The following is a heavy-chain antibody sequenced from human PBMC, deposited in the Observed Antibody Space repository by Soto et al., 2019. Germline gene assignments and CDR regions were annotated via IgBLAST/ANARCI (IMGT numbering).Heavy chain of an antibody. CDR1: GYSFTSYW. Sequence: EVQLVQSGAEVKKPGESLKISCKGSGYSFTSYWIGWVRQMPGKGLEWMGIIYPGDSDTRYSPSFQGQVTISADKSISTAYLQWSSLKASDTAMYYCARPVADTVTSDYWYFDLWGRGTLVTVSS. CDR2: IYPGDSDT. V-gene: IGHV5-51*03. D-gene: IGHD4-17*01. CDR3: ARPVADTVTSDYWYFDL. J-gene: IGHJ2*01.